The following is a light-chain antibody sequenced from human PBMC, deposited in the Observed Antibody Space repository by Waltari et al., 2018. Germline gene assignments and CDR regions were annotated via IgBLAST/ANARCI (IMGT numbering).Light chain of an antibody. J-gene: IGLJ2*01. CDR2: DVS. CDR3: CSYAGEYIWV. Sequence: QPALTQPPSVSGSPGQSVTISCTGTTSDVGAYNYVSWYQQHPGKAPKMMISDVSQRPPGVRDCCACSKSANTASLTISGLQAEDEADYYCCSYAGEYIWVFGGGTKLTVL. V-gene: IGLV2-11*01. CDR1: TSDVGAYNY.